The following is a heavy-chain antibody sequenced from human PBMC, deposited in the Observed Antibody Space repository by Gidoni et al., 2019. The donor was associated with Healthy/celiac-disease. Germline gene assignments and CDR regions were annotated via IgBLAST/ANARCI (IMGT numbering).Heavy chain of an antibody. V-gene: IGHV2-5*02. CDR3: ARPRAEGYFQH. J-gene: IGHJ1*01. CDR2: IYWDDDK. Sequence: QITLKESGPTLVKPTQTLTLTCTFSGFSLSTSGVGVGWIRQPPGKALEWLALIYWDDDKRYSPSLKSRLTITKDTSKNRVVLTMTNMDPVDTATYYCARPRAEGYFQHWGQGTLVTVSS. CDR1: GFSLSTSGVG.